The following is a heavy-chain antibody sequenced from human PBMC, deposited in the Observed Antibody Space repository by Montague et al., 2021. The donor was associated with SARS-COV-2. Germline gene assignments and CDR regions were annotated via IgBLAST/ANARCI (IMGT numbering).Heavy chain of an antibody. D-gene: IGHD3-22*01. Sequence: TLSLTCTVSGGSISSGGYYWSWIRQHPGKGLEWIGCIYYSGSTYYNPSLKSRVTISVDTSKNQFSLKLSSVTAADTAVYYCARVRITQLVVVNAIDIWGQGTMVTVSS. CDR1: GGSISSGGYY. V-gene: IGHV4-31*03. CDR3: ARVRITQLVVVNAIDI. J-gene: IGHJ3*02. CDR2: IYYSGST.